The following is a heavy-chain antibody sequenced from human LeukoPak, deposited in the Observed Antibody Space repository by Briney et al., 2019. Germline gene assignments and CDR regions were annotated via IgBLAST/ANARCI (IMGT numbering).Heavy chain of an antibody. J-gene: IGHJ1*01. CDR3: AKEKGAYYYDSSGYPSVFQH. CDR1: GFTFDDYA. V-gene: IGHV3-9*01. CDR2: ISWNSCSI. Sequence: PGGSLRLSCAASGFTFDDYAMHWVRQAPGKGLEWVSGISWNSCSIGYADSVKGRFTISRDNAKNSLYLQMNSLRAEDTALYYCAKEKGAYYYDSSGYPSVFQHWGQGTLVTVSS. D-gene: IGHD3-22*01.